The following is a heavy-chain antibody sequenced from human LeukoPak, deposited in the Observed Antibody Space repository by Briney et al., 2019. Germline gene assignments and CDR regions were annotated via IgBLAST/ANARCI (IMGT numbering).Heavy chain of an antibody. CDR2: IYSGST. J-gene: IGHJ4*02. CDR3: VRDAREFGNYEIGFFDY. CDR1: GDSISTSF. Sequence: SETLSLTCTVSGDSISTSFLSWIRQSAGRRLEWIGRIYSGSTNYNPSLKSRVSISMDTSKNQFYLQLKSVTAADTAVYYCVRDAREFGNYEIGFFDYWGQGTLVTVSS. D-gene: IGHD4-11*01. V-gene: IGHV4-4*07.